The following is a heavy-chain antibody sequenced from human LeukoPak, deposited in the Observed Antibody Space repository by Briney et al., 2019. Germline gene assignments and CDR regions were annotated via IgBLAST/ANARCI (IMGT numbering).Heavy chain of an antibody. CDR2: ISSIGSTI. CDR3: ARENGYSYGYVRPDFDY. CDR1: GFTFSDYY. Sequence: PGGSLRLSCAASGFTFSDYYMSWIRQAPGKGLEWVSYISSIGSTIYYADSVKGRFTISRDNAKNSLYLQMNSLRAEDTAVYYCARENGYSYGYVRPDFDYWGQGTLVTVSS. J-gene: IGHJ4*02. D-gene: IGHD5-18*01. V-gene: IGHV3-11*01.